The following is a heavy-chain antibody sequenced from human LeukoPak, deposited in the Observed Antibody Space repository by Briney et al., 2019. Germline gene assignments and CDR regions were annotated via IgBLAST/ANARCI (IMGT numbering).Heavy chain of an antibody. Sequence: GGSLRLSCAASGFTFSSHGMHWVRQAPGKGLEWVAFISYDGGNKYYADSVKGRLTISRDNSKNTLYLQVNSRRTEDTAVYYCAVAWNGYSLGYWGQGTLVTGSS. D-gene: IGHD2-21*01. CDR1: GFTFSSHG. CDR3: AVAWNGYSLGY. CDR2: ISYDGGNK. V-gene: IGHV3-30*03. J-gene: IGHJ1*01.